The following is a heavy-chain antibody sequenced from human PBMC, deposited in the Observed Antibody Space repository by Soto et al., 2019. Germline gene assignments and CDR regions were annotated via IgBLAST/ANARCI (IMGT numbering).Heavy chain of an antibody. CDR2: ISAYNGNT. CDR1: GYTFTSYG. J-gene: IGHJ4*02. D-gene: IGHD6-13*01. CDR3: VIAAAGTPPYYFDY. Sequence: QVQLVQSGAEVKKPGASVKVSCKASGYTFTSYGISWVRQAPGQGLEWMGWISAYNGNTNYAQKLQGRVTMTTDTSTSTAYMQLRSLRSDDTAVYYCVIAAAGTPPYYFDYWGQGTLVTASS. V-gene: IGHV1-18*04.